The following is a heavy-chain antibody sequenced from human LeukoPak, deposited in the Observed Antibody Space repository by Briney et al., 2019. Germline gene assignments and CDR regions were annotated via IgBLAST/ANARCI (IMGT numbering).Heavy chain of an antibody. CDR1: GYSFSSYW. V-gene: IGHV5-51*01. D-gene: IGHD1-1*01. CDR2: IFPGDSDT. CDR3: ARLSTRMGPSDY. Sequence: GESLKISCKASGYSFSSYWIGWVRQMPGKGLEWMGIIFPGDSDTRYSPSFQGQVTISADRSISTAYLQWSSLKASDTAIYYCARLSTRMGPSDYWGQGTLVSVSS. J-gene: IGHJ4*02.